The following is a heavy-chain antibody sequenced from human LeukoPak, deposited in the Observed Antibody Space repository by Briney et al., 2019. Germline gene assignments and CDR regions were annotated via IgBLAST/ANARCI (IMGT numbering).Heavy chain of an antibody. V-gene: IGHV4-59*01. Sequence: SETLSLTCTVSGGSISSYYWSWIRQPPGKGLEWIGYISYSGSTNYNPSLKSRVTISLDTSKNQFSLKLSSVTAADTAVFYCARTRFGGPYFEYWGQGTLVTVSS. CDR3: ARTRFGGPYFEY. CDR2: ISYSGST. D-gene: IGHD3-10*01. CDR1: GGSISSYY. J-gene: IGHJ4*02.